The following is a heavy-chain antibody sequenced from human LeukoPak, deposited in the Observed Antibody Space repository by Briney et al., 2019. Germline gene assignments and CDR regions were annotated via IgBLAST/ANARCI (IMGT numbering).Heavy chain of an antibody. CDR1: GFTFSSYG. J-gene: IGHJ6*02. V-gene: IGHV3-33*01. Sequence: GGSLRLSCAASGFTFSSYGMHWVRQAPGKGLEWVAVIWYDGSNKYYADSVKGRFTISRDNSKNTLYLQMNSLRAEDTAVYYCARGQWLHDFYGVDVWGQGTTVTVSS. D-gene: IGHD3-22*01. CDR2: IWYDGSNK. CDR3: ARGQWLHDFYGVDV.